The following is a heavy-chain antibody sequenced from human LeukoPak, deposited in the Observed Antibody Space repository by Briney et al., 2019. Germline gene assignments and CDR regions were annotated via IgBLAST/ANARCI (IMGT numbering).Heavy chain of an antibody. V-gene: IGHV3-23*01. J-gene: IGHJ4*02. Sequence: GGSLRLSCEASGFTFRNYAMTWVRQAPGKGLEWASAISGSGGSTYYADSVKGRFTISRDNSKNTLYLQMNSLRAEDTAVYYCAKVPTVGAPLFDYWGQGTLVTVSS. CDR2: ISGSGGST. CDR3: AKVPTVGAPLFDY. CDR1: GFTFRNYA. D-gene: IGHD1-26*01.